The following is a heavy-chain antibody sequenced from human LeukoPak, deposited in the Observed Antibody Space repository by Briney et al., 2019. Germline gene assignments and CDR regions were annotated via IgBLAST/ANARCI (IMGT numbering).Heavy chain of an antibody. Sequence: PSETLSLTCTVYGGSFSGYYWSWIRQPPGKGPEWIGEINHSGSTNYNPSLKSRVTISVDTSKNQFSLKLSSVTAADTAVYYCARAAKERYCGGDCYEPAFDIWGQGTMVTVSS. CDR1: GGSFSGYY. CDR2: INHSGST. J-gene: IGHJ3*02. CDR3: ARAAKERYCGGDCYEPAFDI. D-gene: IGHD2-21*02. V-gene: IGHV4-34*01.